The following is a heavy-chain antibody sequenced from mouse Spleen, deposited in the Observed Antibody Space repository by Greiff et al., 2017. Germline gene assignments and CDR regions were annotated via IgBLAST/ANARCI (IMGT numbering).Heavy chain of an antibody. V-gene: IGHV1-52*01. J-gene: IGHJ3*01. CDR1: GYTFTSYW. D-gene: IGHD3-2*02. CDR3: ARGGSGYVAY. CDR2: IDPSDSET. Sequence: QVQLQQPGAELVRPGSSVKLSCKASGYTFTSYWMHWVKQRPIQGLEWIGNIDPSDSETHYNQKFKDKATLTVDKSSSTAYMQLSSLTSEDSAVYYCARGGSGYVAYWGQGTLVTVSA.